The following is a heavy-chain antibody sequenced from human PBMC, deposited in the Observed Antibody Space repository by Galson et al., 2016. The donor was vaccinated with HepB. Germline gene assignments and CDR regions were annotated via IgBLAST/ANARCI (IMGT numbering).Heavy chain of an antibody. Sequence: SLRLSCAASGFTVSHHAMHWVRQAPGKGLEWVTFIWHDGSNSYYADSVKGRFTISRDNSRNTVSLQMNSLTAEDTAMYYCAKGEGSGYYENWWNFDSWGQGTLVTVSS. D-gene: IGHD3-22*01. CDR3: AKGEGSGYYENWWNFDS. V-gene: IGHV3-30*02. CDR1: GFTVSHHA. CDR2: IWHDGSNS. J-gene: IGHJ4*02.